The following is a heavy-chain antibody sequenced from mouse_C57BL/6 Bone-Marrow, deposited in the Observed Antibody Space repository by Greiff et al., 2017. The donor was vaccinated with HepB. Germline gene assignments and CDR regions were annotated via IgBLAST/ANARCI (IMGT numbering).Heavy chain of an antibody. CDR2: IWWDDDK. CDR1: GFSLSTFGMG. Sequence: QVTLKECGPGILQPSQTLSLTCSFSGFSLSTFGMGVGWIRQPSGKGLEWLAHIWWDDDKYYNPALKSRLTISKDTSKNQVFLKIANVDTADTATYYCARMGYGSSYYAMDYWGQGTSVTVSS. CDR3: ARMGYGSSYYAMDY. D-gene: IGHD1-1*01. V-gene: IGHV8-8*01. J-gene: IGHJ4*01.